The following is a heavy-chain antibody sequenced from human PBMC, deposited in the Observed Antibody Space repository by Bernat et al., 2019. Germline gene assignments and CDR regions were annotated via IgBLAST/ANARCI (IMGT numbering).Heavy chain of an antibody. CDR2: IWYDGSNK. CDR1: GFTFSSYG. D-gene: IGHD5-24*01. V-gene: IGHV3-33*01. CDR3: ARDPGDGYNGFDY. Sequence: QVQLVESGGGVVQPGRSLRLSCAASGFTFSSYGMHWVRQAPGKGLEWVAGIWYDGSNKYYADSVKGRFTISRDNSKNTLYLQMNSLRAEDTAVYYCARDPGDGYNGFDYWGQGTLVTVSS. J-gene: IGHJ4*02.